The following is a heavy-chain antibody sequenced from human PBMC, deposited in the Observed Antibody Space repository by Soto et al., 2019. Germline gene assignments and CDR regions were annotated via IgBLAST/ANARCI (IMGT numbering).Heavy chain of an antibody. CDR2: ISYDGSNK. V-gene: IGHV3-30-3*01. CDR3: ARVHTMIGEDFLHFDY. D-gene: IGHD3-22*01. CDR1: GFTFSSYA. J-gene: IGHJ4*02. Sequence: QVQLVESGGGVVQPGRSLRLSCAASGFTFSSYAMHWVRQAPGKGLEWVAVISYDGSNKYYADSVKGRFTISRDNSKNTLYLQMNSLRAEDTAVYYCARVHTMIGEDFLHFDYWGQGTLVTVSS.